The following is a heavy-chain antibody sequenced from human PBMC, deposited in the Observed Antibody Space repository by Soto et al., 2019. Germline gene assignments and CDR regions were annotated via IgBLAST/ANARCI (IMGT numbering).Heavy chain of an antibody. CDR1: GGSISTGDYY. V-gene: IGHV4-30-4*01. CDR3: AGTPPWYFDL. J-gene: IGHJ2*01. CDR2: IYYSGTT. Sequence: QVQLQESGPGLVKPSQTLSLTCTVSGGSISTGDYYWSWIRQPPGKGLEWIGYIYYSGTTFYNPSLKSRVTLSVDTSKNQFSLKLTSVTAADTAVYYCAGTPPWYFDLWGRGTLVTVSS. D-gene: IGHD2-15*01.